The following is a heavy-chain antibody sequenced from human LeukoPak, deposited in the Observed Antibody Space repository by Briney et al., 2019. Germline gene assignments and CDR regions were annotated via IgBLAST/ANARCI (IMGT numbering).Heavy chain of an antibody. V-gene: IGHV3-30*04. CDR3: AKERSHLINYFDY. J-gene: IGHJ4*02. CDR2: ISYDGSNK. Sequence: GRSLRLSCAASGFSFRSYAMHWVRQAPGKGLEWVAVISYDGSNKYYADSVKGRFTISRDNSKNTVYLQMNSLRAEDTAVYYCAKERSHLINYFDYWGQGTLVTVSS. CDR1: GFSFRSYA. D-gene: IGHD3-16*01.